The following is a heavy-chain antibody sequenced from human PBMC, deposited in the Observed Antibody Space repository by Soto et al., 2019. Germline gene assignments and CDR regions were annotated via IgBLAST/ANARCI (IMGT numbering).Heavy chain of an antibody. CDR1: GFTFSSYG. Sequence: GGSLRLSCAASGFTFSSYGMHWVRQAPGKGLEWVAVISYDGSNKYYADSVKGRFTISRDNTKNKLNLQMNNQKAEDKTEYYSARAPIPPFCTNGVCYGRYYYYYGMDVWGQGTTVTVSS. D-gene: IGHD2-8*01. V-gene: IGHV3-30*03. CDR3: ARAPIPPFCTNGVCYGRYYYYYGMDV. J-gene: IGHJ6*02. CDR2: ISYDGSNK.